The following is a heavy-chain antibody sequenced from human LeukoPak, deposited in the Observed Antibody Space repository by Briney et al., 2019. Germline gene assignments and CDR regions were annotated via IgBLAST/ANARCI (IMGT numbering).Heavy chain of an antibody. Sequence: PGGSLRLSCAASGFTFSSYWMSWVRQAPGKGPEWVAHIKQDASQEDHVDSVKGRFTISRDNAKNSLYLQMNSLRAEDTAVYYCAKGGGENIVLMVVDYWGQGTLVTVSS. V-gene: IGHV3-7*03. CDR3: AKGGGENIVLMVVDY. D-gene: IGHD2-8*01. CDR1: GFTFSSYW. J-gene: IGHJ4*02. CDR2: IKQDASQE.